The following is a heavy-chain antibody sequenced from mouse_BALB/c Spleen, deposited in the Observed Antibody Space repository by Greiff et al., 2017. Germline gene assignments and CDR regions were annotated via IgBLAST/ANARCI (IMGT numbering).Heavy chain of an antibody. D-gene: IGHD2-4*01. CDR2: IWAGGST. CDR1: GFSLTSYG. CDR3: ARDDDYDGEFAY. V-gene: IGHV2-9*02. J-gene: IGHJ3*01. Sequence: QVQLKESGPGLVAPSQSLSITCTVSGFSLTSYGVHWVRQPPGKGLEWLGVIWAGGSTNYNSALMSRLSISKDNSKSQVFLKMNSLQTDDTAMYYCARDDDYDGEFAYWGQGTLVTVSA.